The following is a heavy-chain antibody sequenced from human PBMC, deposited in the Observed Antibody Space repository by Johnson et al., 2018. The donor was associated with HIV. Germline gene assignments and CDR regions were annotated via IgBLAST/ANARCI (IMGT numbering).Heavy chain of an antibody. J-gene: IGHJ3*02. V-gene: IGHV3-30-3*01. Sequence: QVQLVESGGGVVQPGRSLRLSCAASGFTFSSYAMHWVRQPPGKGLEWVAVISYGGNKQYYVDSVEDRFTISRDNSKNTLYLQMNSLRAEDTAGYYCARVRTKGSLDIWGQGTMVTVSS. CDR1: GFTFSSYA. CDR2: ISYGGNKQ. D-gene: IGHD1-14*01. CDR3: ARVRTKGSLDI.